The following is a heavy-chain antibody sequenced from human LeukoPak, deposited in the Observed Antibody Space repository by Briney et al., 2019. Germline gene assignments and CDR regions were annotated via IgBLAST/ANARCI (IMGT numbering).Heavy chain of an antibody. D-gene: IGHD3-3*01. CDR2: ISSSGSTI. V-gene: IGHV3-11*01. CDR3: AREGQYDFWSGLKWFDP. CDR1: GFTFSDYY. Sequence: GGSLRLSCAASGFTFSDYYMSWIRQAPGKGLEWVSYISSSGSTIYYADSVEGRFTISRDNANNSLFLQINNVRDEDTATYYCAREGQYDFWSGLKWFDPWGQGTLVIVSS. J-gene: IGHJ5*02.